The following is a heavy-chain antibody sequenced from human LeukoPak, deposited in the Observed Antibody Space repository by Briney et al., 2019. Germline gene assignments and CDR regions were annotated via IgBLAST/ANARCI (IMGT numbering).Heavy chain of an antibody. CDR3: AKDQSVLLWFGELN. J-gene: IGHJ4*02. Sequence: GGSLRLSCAASGFTFSNYAMSWVRQAPGKGLEWVSGIGGSGGSTYYADSVKGRFTNSRENSKNTLYLQMNSLRAEDTAVYYCAKDQSVLLWFGELNWGQGTLVTVSS. CDR2: IGGSGGST. CDR1: GFTFSNYA. D-gene: IGHD3-10*01. V-gene: IGHV3-23*01.